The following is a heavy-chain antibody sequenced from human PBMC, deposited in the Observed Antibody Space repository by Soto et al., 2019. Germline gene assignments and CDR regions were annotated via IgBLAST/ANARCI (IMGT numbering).Heavy chain of an antibody. D-gene: IGHD3-10*01. CDR2: ISGSGSTI. V-gene: IGHV3-11*01. J-gene: IGHJ4*02. Sequence: GGSLRLSCAASGFTFSGYYMSWIRQAPGKGLEWLSYISGSGSTISYADSVKGRFTISRDNARNSLYLQVNGLRAEDTAVYYCARAEQGYYPNYWGRGTLVTVSS. CDR3: ARAEQGYYPNY. CDR1: GFTFSGYY.